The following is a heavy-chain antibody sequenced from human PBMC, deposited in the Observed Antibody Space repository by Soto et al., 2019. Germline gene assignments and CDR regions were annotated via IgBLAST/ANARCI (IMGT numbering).Heavy chain of an antibody. V-gene: IGHV3-15*01. Sequence: PGGSLRLSCAASGFTFSNAWMSWVRQAPGKGLEWVGRIKSKTDGGTTDYAAPVKGRFTISRDDSKNTLYLQMNSLKTEDTAVYYCTTELLWFGELLGSYYYSGMDVWGQGTTVTVSS. D-gene: IGHD3-10*01. CDR2: IKSKTDGGTT. CDR1: GFTFSNAW. CDR3: TTELLWFGELLGSYYYSGMDV. J-gene: IGHJ6*02.